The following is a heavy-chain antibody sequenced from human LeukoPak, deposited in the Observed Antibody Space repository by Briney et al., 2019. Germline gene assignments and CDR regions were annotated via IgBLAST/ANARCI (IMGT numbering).Heavy chain of an antibody. CDR1: GFTVSSNE. CDR2: ISGGST. J-gene: IGHJ6*03. D-gene: IGHD4-17*01. Sequence: GGSLRLSCAASGFTVSSNEMSWVRQAPGKGLEWVSSISGGSTYYADSRKGRFTISRDNSKNTLYLQMNSLRAEDTAVYYCAKGEVTIFFPVYYMDVWGKGTTVTISS. CDR3: AKGEVTIFFPVYYMDV. V-gene: IGHV3-38-3*01.